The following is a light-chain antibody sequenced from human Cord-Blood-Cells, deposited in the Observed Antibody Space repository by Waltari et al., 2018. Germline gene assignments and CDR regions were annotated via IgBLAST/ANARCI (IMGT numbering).Light chain of an antibody. CDR2: WAS. Sequence: DIVMTQSPDSLAVSLGERATINCKSSPSVLYSSNNKNYLAWYQQKPGQPPKLRSYWASTRESGVPDRFSGSGSGTDFTLTISSLQAEDVAVYYCQQYYSTPLTFGGGTKVEIK. J-gene: IGKJ4*01. CDR3: QQYYSTPLT. V-gene: IGKV4-1*01. CDR1: PSVLYSSNNKNY.